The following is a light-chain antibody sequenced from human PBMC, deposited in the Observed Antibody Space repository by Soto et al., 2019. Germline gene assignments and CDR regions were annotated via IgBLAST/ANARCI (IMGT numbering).Light chain of an antibody. CDR2: STS. CDR3: LLYYGDAQPYVV. V-gene: IGLV7-43*01. Sequence: QAVVTQEPSLTVSPGGTVTLTCASSSGAVTSGHYPNWFQQKPGQAPRALIYSTSYKHSWTPARFSGSLLGGKAALTLSGVQPDDEAEYYCLLYYGDAQPYVVFGGGTKLTVL. J-gene: IGLJ2*01. CDR1: SGAVTSGHY.